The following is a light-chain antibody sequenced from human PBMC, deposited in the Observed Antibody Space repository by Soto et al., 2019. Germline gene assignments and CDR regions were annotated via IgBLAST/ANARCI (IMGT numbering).Light chain of an antibody. V-gene: IGLV2-8*01. CDR1: SSDVGAYKY. CDR3: TSYAGSNILV. J-gene: IGLJ3*02. Sequence: QSVLTQPPSASGSPGQSVTISCTGTSSDVGAYKYVSWYQQYPGKAPKLMIYEVSKRPSGVPDRFSGSKSVNTASLTVSGLQAEDEADYYCTSYAGSNILVFGGGTKLTVL. CDR2: EVS.